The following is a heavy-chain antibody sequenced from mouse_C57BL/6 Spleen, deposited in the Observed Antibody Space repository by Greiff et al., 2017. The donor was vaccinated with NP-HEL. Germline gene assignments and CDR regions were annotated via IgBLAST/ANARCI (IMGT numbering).Heavy chain of an antibody. Sequence: QVQLQQSGAELVKPGASVKISCTASGFAFSSYCMHWVKQRPGKGLEWIGQIYPGDGDTNYNGKFKGQATLTAANASSTAYMQLCSLISEDSAVYFCARGWVYYDYDDGVDYWGQGTTLTVSS. CDR1: GFAFSSYC. D-gene: IGHD2-4*01. V-gene: IGHV1-80*01. CDR3: ARGWVYYDYDDGVDY. CDR2: IYPGDGDT. J-gene: IGHJ2*01.